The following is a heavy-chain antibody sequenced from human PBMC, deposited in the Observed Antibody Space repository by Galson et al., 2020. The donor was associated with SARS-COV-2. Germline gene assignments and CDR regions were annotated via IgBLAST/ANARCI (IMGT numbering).Heavy chain of an antibody. D-gene: IGHD5-12*01. CDR1: GDSITSGNFY. Sequence: SETLSLTCTVSGDSITSGNFYWNWFRQPAGKGLEWVGHFHTIGSPRYNPSLQSRVTISVDTSKNQLSLELTSVTAADTAIYYCAKASGLSYRRCIWGQGTLFTVSS. J-gene: IGHJ4*02. CDR3: AKASGLSYRRCI. V-gene: IGHV4-61*09. CDR2: FHTIGSP.